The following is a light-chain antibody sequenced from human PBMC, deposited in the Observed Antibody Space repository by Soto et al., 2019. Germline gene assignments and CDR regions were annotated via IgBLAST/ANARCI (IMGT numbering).Light chain of an antibody. J-gene: IGLJ2*01. Sequence: QAVVTQPPSVSGAPGQRVTISCTGSSSNIGAGYDVHWYQQLPGTAPKVLIYNNSRRPAGVPDRFSGSKSGTSASLAITGLQVEDEGDYYCQSYDSSLSPVVFGGGTKLTVL. CDR2: NNS. CDR1: SSNIGAGYD. CDR3: QSYDSSLSPVV. V-gene: IGLV1-40*01.